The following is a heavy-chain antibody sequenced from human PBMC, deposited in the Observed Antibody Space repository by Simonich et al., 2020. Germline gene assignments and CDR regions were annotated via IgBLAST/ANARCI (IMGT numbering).Heavy chain of an antibody. CDR1: GYTFTGYY. V-gene: IGHV1-2*02. CDR2: INPNSGGT. D-gene: IGHD6-6*01. CDR3: ARYRAARYYYYYYMDV. Sequence: QVQLVQSGAEVKKPGASVKVSCKASGYTFTGYYMHWVRQAPGQGLEWMGWINPNSGGTNYEQKVQGRVTMTRDTSISTAYMELSRLRSDDTAVYYCARYRAARYYYYYYMDVWGKGTTVTVSS. J-gene: IGHJ6*03.